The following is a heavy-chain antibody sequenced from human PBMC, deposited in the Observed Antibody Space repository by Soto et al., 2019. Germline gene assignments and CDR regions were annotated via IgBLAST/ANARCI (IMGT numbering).Heavy chain of an antibody. CDR1: GGTFSSNV. Sequence: QVQLVQSGAEVKKPGSSVKVSCKASGGTFSSNVITWVRQDPGQGLEWMGGIVPIFGTANYAQKFQGRVTITADESTSTAYMELSSLRSEDTAVYYCARRHLDYSYDYWGQGTLVTVSS. D-gene: IGHD3-3*01. J-gene: IGHJ4*02. V-gene: IGHV1-69*12. CDR3: ARRHLDYSYDY. CDR2: IVPIFGTA.